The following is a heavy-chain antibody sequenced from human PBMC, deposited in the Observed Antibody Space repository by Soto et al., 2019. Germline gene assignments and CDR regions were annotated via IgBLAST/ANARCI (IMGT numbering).Heavy chain of an antibody. CDR2: INHSGST. D-gene: IGHD6-13*01. CDR3: ARDPRRDSSSWYWPGGHYYYYYMDV. J-gene: IGHJ6*03. V-gene: IGHV4-34*01. Sequence: QVQLQQWGAGLLKPSETLSLTCAVYGGSFSGYYWSWIRQPPGKGLEWIGEINHSGSTNYNPSLKSRVTISVDTSKNQFSLKLSSVTAADTAVYYCARDPRRDSSSWYWPGGHYYYYYMDVWGKGTTVTVSS. CDR1: GGSFSGYY.